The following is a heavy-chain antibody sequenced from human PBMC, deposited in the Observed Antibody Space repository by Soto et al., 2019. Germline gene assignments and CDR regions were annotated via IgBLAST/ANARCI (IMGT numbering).Heavy chain of an antibody. Sequence: GVLRLSCAASGFTFSSYAMSWVRQAPGKGLEWVSAISGSGGSTYYADSVKGRFTISRDNSKNTLYLQMNSLGAEDTAVYYCAKGLIRYFDWAPFDYWGQGTLVTVSS. CDR3: AKGLIRYFDWAPFDY. D-gene: IGHD3-9*01. J-gene: IGHJ4*02. V-gene: IGHV3-23*01. CDR1: GFTFSSYA. CDR2: ISGSGGST.